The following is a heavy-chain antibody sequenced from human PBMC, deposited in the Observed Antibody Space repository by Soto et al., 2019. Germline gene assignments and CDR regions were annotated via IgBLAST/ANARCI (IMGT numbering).Heavy chain of an antibody. Sequence: QVQLVQSGAEVKKPGASVKVSCKASGYTFTGYYMHWVRQAPGQGLEWMGWINPNRGGTNYAQKVQGRVTMTRDTSKSTAYFELSRLRPDDTAVYYCARVSGITRVRGARVVNYGMDVWGQGTTVTVSS. D-gene: IGHD3-10*01. V-gene: IGHV1-2*02. CDR3: ARVSGITRVRGARVVNYGMDV. CDR2: INPNRGGT. CDR1: GYTFTGYY. J-gene: IGHJ6*02.